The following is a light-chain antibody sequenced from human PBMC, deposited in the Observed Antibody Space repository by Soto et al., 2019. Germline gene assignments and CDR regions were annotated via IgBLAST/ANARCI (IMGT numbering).Light chain of an antibody. Sequence: QSVLTQPASVSGSPGQSITISCTGTSSDVGGYNSVSWYQQHPGKAPKLMIYEVSNRPSGASYRFSGSKSGNTASLTISGLQAEDEADYYCTSYTSSSTLYVFGTGTKVTV. CDR3: TSYTSSSTLYV. CDR2: EVS. CDR1: SSDVGGYNS. V-gene: IGLV2-14*01. J-gene: IGLJ1*01.